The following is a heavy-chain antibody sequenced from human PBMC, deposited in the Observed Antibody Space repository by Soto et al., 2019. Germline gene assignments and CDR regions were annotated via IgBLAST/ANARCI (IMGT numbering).Heavy chain of an antibody. CDR2: INPATGAA. CDR1: GYPVTAYY. V-gene: IGHV1-2*02. Sequence: QLHLVQSGAVVKKPGASVTVSCSASGYPVTAYYMHWVRQAPGRGLEWMGGINPATGAAKYTQTFQGRVTMTRDASPSPVFMELSGLTAEDTAVFSCARGGGVGVAGSAAFDMWGQGTLVTVSS. D-gene: IGHD3-3*01. CDR3: ARGGGVGVAGSAAFDM. J-gene: IGHJ3*02.